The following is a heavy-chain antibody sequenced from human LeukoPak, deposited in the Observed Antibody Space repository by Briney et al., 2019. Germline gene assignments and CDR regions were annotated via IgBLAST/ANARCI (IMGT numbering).Heavy chain of an antibody. V-gene: IGHV3-48*01. CDR2: ISSSSSTT. D-gene: IGHD1-26*01. J-gene: IGHJ3*02. Sequence: GGSLRLSCAASGFTFSSYRMNWVRQAPGKGLEWVSYISSSSSTTYYADSVKGRFTISRDNAKNSLYLQMNSLRAEDTAVYYCARDRSWDKGAFYIWGQGTMVTVSS. CDR1: GFTFSSYR. CDR3: ARDRSWDKGAFYI.